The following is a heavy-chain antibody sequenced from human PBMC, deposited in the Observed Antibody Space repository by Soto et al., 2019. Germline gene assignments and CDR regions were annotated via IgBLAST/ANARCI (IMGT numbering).Heavy chain of an antibody. CDR2: ISYDGSNK. Sequence: PGGSLRLSCAASGFTFSSYAMHWVRQAPGKGLEWVAVISYDGSNKYYADSVKGRFTISRDNSKNTLYLQMNSLRAEDTAVYYCARDNPTRAGDSSSWYYYYYGMDVWGQGTTVTVSS. J-gene: IGHJ6*02. V-gene: IGHV3-30-3*01. D-gene: IGHD6-13*01. CDR3: ARDNPTRAGDSSSWYYYYYGMDV. CDR1: GFTFSSYA.